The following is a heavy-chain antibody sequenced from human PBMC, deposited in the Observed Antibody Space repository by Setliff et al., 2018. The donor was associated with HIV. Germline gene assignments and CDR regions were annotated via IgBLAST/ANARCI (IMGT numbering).Heavy chain of an antibody. CDR1: GGTFSSYA. J-gene: IGHJ6*03. D-gene: IGHD3-10*01. CDR3: AREGVSLWFGELPSSYYMDA. CDR2: IIPIFGTS. V-gene: IGHV1-69*13. Sequence: SVKVSCKASGGTFSSYAISWVRQAPGQGLEWMGGIIPIFGTSNYPQKFQGRVTITADESTSTAYMELSSLRSEDTAVYYCAREGVSLWFGELPSSYYMDAWGKGTTVTVSS.